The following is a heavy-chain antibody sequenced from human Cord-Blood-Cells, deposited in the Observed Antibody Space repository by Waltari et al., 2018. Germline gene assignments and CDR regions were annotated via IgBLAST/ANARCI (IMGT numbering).Heavy chain of an antibody. CDR3: AMDLTGTDAFDI. Sequence: PGQGLEWMGGIIPIFGTANYAQKFQGRVTITADESTSTAYMELSSLRSEDTAVYDCAMDLTGTDAFDIWGQGTMVTVSS. V-gene: IGHV1-69*01. J-gene: IGHJ3*02. D-gene: IGHD7-27*01. CDR2: IIPIFGTA.